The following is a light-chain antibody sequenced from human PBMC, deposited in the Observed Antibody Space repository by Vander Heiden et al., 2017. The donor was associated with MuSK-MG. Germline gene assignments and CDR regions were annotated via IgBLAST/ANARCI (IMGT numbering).Light chain of an antibody. V-gene: IGKV3-15*01. CDR3: QQYKNWPWT. CDR1: QSVGSD. J-gene: IGKJ1*01. Sequence: DTVMTQSPATLSVSPGETATLTCRASQSVGSDLAWYQQKPGQAPRLLFHGATTRATGLPARFSGSGSGTEFTLTISSLQSEDFAVYYCQQYKNWPWTFGQGTKVEIK. CDR2: GAT.